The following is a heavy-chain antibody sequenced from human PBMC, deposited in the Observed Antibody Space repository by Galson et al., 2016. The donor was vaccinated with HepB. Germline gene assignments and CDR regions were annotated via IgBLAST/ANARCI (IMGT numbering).Heavy chain of an antibody. CDR1: GDSVSSNSAA. D-gene: IGHD3-3*01. V-gene: IGHV6-1*01. CDR3: ARDYDFWSGYRAIDF. J-gene: IGHJ4*02. CDR2: TYYRSKWFN. Sequence: CAISGDSVSSNSAAWNWIRQSPSRGLEWLGRTYYRSKWFNDYAVYVRSRITINPDTSKNQISLQLNSVTSEDTAVYYCARDYDFWSGYRAIDFWGQGTLVTVSS.